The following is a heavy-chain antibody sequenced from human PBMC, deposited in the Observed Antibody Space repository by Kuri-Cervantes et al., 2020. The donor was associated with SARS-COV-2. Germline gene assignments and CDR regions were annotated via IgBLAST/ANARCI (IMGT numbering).Heavy chain of an antibody. J-gene: IGHJ6*02. D-gene: IGHD5-18*01. CDR1: GYTFTSYG. V-gene: IGHV1-18*04. CDR2: ISAYNGNT. CDR3: ARGVQLWLSDRPVNPVRYGMDV. Sequence: ASVKVSCKASGYTFTSYGISWVRQAPGQGLEWMGWISAYNGNTNYAQKLQGRVTMTTDTSTSTAYMALRSLRSDDTAVYYCARGVQLWLSDRPVNPVRYGMDVWGQGTTVTVSS.